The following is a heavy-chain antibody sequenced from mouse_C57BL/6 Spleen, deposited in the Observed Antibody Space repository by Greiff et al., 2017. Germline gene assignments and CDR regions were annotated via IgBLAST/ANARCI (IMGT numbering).Heavy chain of an antibody. CDR3: SRMDYGTPYYFDY. CDR2: LWSGGST. D-gene: IGHD1-1*01. CDR1: GFSLTSYG. J-gene: IGHJ2*01. Sequence: VQLVESGPGLVQPSQSLSITCTASGFSLTSYGVHWVRQSPGKGLAWLGVLWSGGSTDYNDAFISILSISKDNSKSQVFFKMNSLQADDTAIYYCSRMDYGTPYYFDYWGQGTTLTVSS. V-gene: IGHV2-2*01.